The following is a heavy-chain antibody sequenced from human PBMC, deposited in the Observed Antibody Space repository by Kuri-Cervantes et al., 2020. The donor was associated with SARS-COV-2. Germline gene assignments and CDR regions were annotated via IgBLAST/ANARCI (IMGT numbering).Heavy chain of an antibody. CDR1: GYTSTGYY. CDR3: ARVPVGGYLKSYFDY. Sequence: ASVKVSCKASGYTSTGYYMHWVPQAPGQGLEWMGWINPNSGGTNYAQKFQGRVTMTRDTSISTAYMELSRLRSDDTAVYYCARVPVGGYLKSYFDYWGQGTLVTVSS. D-gene: IGHD6-19*01. J-gene: IGHJ4*02. V-gene: IGHV1-2*02. CDR2: INPNSGGT.